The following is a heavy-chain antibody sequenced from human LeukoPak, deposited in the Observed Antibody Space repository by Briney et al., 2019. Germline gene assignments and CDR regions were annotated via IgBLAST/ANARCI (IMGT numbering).Heavy chain of an antibody. Sequence: PGGSLRLSCAASGFSFSSFAMSWVRQAPGKGLEWVSSISASGATTYYADSVKGRFTISRDNPKNTMYLQMNSLRAEDTAVYYCAKDGRGSHSSGSYFDYWGQGTLVTVSA. D-gene: IGHD6-19*01. V-gene: IGHV3-23*01. CDR2: ISASGATT. CDR1: GFSFSSFA. J-gene: IGHJ4*02. CDR3: AKDGRGSHSSGSYFDY.